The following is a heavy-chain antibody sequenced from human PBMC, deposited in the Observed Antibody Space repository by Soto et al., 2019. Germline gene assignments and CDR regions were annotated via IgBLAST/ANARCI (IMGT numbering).Heavy chain of an antibody. CDR3: ARGGWKAYYMDV. J-gene: IGHJ6*03. CDR1: GFSFSDYW. Sequence: EVQLVESGGGLIQPGGSLRLSCAASGFSFSDYWIHWVRQVPGKGLVWVSRIKGDETTTNYADFVKGRFTISRDNAKNTVFLQMNSLRVEETAVYYCARGGWKAYYMDVWGKGATVSVSS. D-gene: IGHD1-1*01. V-gene: IGHV3-74*01. CDR2: IKGDETTT.